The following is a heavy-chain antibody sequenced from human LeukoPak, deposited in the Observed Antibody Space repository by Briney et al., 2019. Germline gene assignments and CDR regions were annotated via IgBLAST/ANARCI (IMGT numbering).Heavy chain of an antibody. CDR2: ISYDGSNK. D-gene: IGHD6-13*01. Sequence: PGGSLRLSCAASGFTFSSYAMHWVRQAPGKGLEWVAVISYDGSNKYYADSVKGRFTISRDNSKNTLYLQMNSLRAEDTAVYYCASRGYSSSWLPFDYWGQGTLVTVSS. J-gene: IGHJ4*02. CDR1: GFTFSSYA. CDR3: ASRGYSSSWLPFDY. V-gene: IGHV3-30-3*01.